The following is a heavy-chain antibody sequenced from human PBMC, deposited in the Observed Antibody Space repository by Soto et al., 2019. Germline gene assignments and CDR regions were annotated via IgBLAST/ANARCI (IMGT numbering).Heavy chain of an antibody. Sequence: SETLSLTCTVSGDSIISSAFYWGGVRQPPGKGLEWIGSIFYLGSSDYNPSLKSRVTMSVDTSKNPCSLRLRSVTAADTALYFCTRHSLAIRKNNWSDPWGKEIMV. CDR1: GDSIISSAFY. CDR2: IFYLGSS. CDR3: TRHSLAIRKNNWSDP. V-gene: IGHV4-39*01. D-gene: IGHD3-3*02. J-gene: IGHJ5*02.